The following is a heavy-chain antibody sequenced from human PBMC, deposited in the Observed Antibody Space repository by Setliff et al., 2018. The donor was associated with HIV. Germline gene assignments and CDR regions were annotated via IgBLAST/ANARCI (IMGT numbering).Heavy chain of an antibody. Sequence: GASVKVSCKASGYTFTIYGITWVRQAPGQGLEWMGWISGHSDSRKYGQKFDGRVTLTMDTYTSTAYIELMKLTPDDTVVYYCARGWELNVWGQGTPVTVSS. V-gene: IGHV1-18*01. CDR1: GYTFTIYG. D-gene: IGHD1-26*01. CDR3: ARGWELNV. CDR2: ISGHSDSR. J-gene: IGHJ4*02.